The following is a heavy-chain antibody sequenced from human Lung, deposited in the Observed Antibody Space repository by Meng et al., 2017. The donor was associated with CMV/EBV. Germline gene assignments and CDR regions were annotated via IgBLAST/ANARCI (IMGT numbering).Heavy chain of an antibody. CDR1: GFTVSGNY. Sequence: SLKISCAASGFTVSGNYMSWVRQAPGRGLEWVSIIYYSGGTDYAESVKGRFTMSRDSSKNTVYLQMNSLRVEDTAVYYCARDFGYWCQGTLVTCSS. V-gene: IGHV3-53*01. CDR3: ARDFGY. CDR2: IYYSGGT. J-gene: IGHJ4*02.